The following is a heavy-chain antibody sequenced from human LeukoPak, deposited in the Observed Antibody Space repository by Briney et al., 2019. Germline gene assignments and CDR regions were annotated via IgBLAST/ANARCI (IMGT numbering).Heavy chain of an antibody. CDR3: ASFYYYGSGSQIFDY. V-gene: IGHV4-61*01. CDR2: IYYSGST. J-gene: IGHJ4*02. D-gene: IGHD3-10*01. Sequence: SQTLSHTCTVSGGSISSGSYYWSWIRQPPGKGLEWIGYIYYSGSTNYNPSLKSRVTISVDTSKNQFSLKLSSVTAADTAVYYCASFYYYGSGSQIFDYWGQGTLVTVSS. CDR1: GGSISSGSYY.